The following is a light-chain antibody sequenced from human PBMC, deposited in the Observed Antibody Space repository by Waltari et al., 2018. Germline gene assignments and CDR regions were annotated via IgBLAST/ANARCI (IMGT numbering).Light chain of an antibody. V-gene: IGLV1-40*01. J-gene: IGLJ2*01. CDR3: HSYDSSLRASL. CDR1: SSNFGAGSE. CDR2: GNK. Sequence: SGLTQPPSVSWASGLRVTISCTGSSSNFGAGSEVHRYQVLPETTPTLLIYGNKNRPSGVADRFSGSKSGTSASLAITGLQAEDEADYYCHSYDSSLRASLFGGGTRLTVL.